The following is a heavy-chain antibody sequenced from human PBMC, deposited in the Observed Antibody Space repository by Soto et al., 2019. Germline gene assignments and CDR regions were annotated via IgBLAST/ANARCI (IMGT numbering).Heavy chain of an antibody. CDR1: GFTFNNYA. D-gene: IGHD2-2*01. CDR3: AKDTVPVATPWFDP. J-gene: IGHJ5*02. V-gene: IGHV3-23*01. Sequence: GGSLRLSCAASGFTFNNYAMSWVRQAPGKGLEWVSTLIVSGGSTYYADSVKGRFTISRDNSKNTLYLQMNSLRAEDTAVYYCAKDTVPVATPWFDPWGQGTLVTVSS. CDR2: LIVSGGST.